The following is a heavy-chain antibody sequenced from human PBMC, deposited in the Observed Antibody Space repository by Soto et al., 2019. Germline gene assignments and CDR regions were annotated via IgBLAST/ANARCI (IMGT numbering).Heavy chain of an antibody. CDR3: GRDGGPAFTFDH. J-gene: IGHJ4*02. Sequence: QVQLVQSGAELRKPGASVKVSCKTSGYPFSDYYMHWVRQAPGQGPEWLGWINPKKGVTFYAQKFHGRVTLTRDTTINTVYMELTSLRSDDTAVYYCGRDGGPAFTFDHWGQGTLVIVSS. V-gene: IGHV1-2*02. D-gene: IGHD3-16*01. CDR1: GYPFSDYY. CDR2: INPKKGVT.